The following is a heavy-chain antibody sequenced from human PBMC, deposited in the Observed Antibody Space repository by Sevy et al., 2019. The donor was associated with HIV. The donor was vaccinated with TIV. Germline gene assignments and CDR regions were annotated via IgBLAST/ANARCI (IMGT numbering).Heavy chain of an antibody. CDR1: GFTFSSYA. V-gene: IGHV3-30-3*01. J-gene: IGHJ3*02. Sequence: GGSLRLSCAASGFTFSSYAMHWVRQAPGKGLEWVAVISYDGSNKYYADSVKGRFTISRDNSKNTLYLQMNSLRAEDTAVYYCASSLRFKAFDISGQGTMVTVSS. CDR3: ASSLRFKAFDI. CDR2: ISYDGSNK.